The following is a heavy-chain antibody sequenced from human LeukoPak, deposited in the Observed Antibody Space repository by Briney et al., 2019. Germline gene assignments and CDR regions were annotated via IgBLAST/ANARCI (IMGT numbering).Heavy chain of an antibody. CDR3: ARDFGQLVFDY. CDR1: GFTFSSYW. CDR2: INSDGSST. V-gene: IGHV3-74*01. J-gene: IGHJ4*02. Sequence: GGSLRLSCAASGFTFSSYWMHWVRQAPGKGLVWVSRINSDGSSTSYADSVKGRFTISRDNSKNTLYLQMNSLRAEDTAVYYCARDFGQLVFDYWGQGTLVTVSS. D-gene: IGHD3/OR15-3a*01.